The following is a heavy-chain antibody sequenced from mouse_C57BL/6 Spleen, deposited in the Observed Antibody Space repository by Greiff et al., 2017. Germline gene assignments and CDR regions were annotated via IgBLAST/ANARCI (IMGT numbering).Heavy chain of an antibody. CDR1: GYTFTRYW. J-gene: IGHJ4*01. V-gene: IGHV1-55*01. CDR3: ARGGRAMDY. CDR2: IYPGSGST. Sequence: QVQLKQPGAELVKPGASVKMSRQASGYTFTRYWITWVKQRPGQGLEWIGDIYPGSGSTNYNEKFNSKATLTVDTSSSTAYMQLSSLTSEDSAVYYCARGGRAMDYWGQGTSVTVSS.